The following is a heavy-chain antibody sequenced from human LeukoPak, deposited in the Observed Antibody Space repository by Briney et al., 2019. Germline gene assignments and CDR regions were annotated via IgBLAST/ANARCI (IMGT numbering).Heavy chain of an antibody. CDR1: GFTFSSYA. J-gene: IGHJ4*02. D-gene: IGHD5-12*01. Sequence: GGSLRLSCAASGFTFSSYAMSWVRQAPGKGLEWVSAISGSGGSTYYADSVKGRFTIPRDNSKNTLYLQMNSLRAEDTAVYYCARGGAYDSWNYFDYWGQGTLVTVSS. V-gene: IGHV3-23*01. CDR3: ARGGAYDSWNYFDY. CDR2: ISGSGGST.